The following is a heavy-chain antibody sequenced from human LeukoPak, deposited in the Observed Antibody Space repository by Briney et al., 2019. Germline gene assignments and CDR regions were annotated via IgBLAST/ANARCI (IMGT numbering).Heavy chain of an antibody. J-gene: IGHJ4*02. CDR3: ARDGVAYCGGDCYPPFDY. CDR2: IWYDGSNK. V-gene: IGHV3-33*01. D-gene: IGHD2-21*02. Sequence: PGRSLRLSCAASGFTFSSHGMHWVRQAPGKGLEWVAVIWYDGSNKYYADSVKGRFPISRDNSKNTLYLQMNSMRAEDTAVYYCARDGVAYCGGDCYPPFDYWGQGTLVTVSS. CDR1: GFTFSSHG.